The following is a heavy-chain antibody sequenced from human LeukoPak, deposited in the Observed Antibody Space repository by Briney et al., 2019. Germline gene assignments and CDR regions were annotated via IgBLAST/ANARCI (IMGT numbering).Heavy chain of an antibody. D-gene: IGHD3-22*01. J-gene: IGHJ3*01. CDR1: GVSITNYY. CDR3: ARFSDSPISAFDL. CDR2: IYFTGNT. V-gene: IGHV4-59*01. Sequence: SETLSLTCTVSGVSITNYYWSWIRQPPGKGLEWIAYIYFTGNTDCNPSLKSRVTISVDTSKNQFSLKLTSVTAADTALYYCARFSDSPISAFDLWGQGTMVTVSS.